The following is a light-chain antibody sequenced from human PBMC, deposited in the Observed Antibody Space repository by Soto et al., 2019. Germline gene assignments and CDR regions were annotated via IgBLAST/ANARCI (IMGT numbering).Light chain of an antibody. CDR3: QQYGSAPRT. V-gene: IGKV3-20*01. CDR1: QGFXSSY. CDR2: GAS. J-gene: IGKJ5*01. Sequence: TQSADSLSVSPGERATLSCVARQGFXSSYLAWCQQKPGQAPRLRXYGASSRATGSPDRLSGSGSGTDFTLTIIRLEPEDSAVYYCQQYGSAPRTFGQGTRLEIK.